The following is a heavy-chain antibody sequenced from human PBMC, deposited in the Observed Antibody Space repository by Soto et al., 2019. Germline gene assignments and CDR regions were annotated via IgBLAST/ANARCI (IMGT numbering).Heavy chain of an antibody. CDR2: INPSGGST. CDR1: GYTFTSYY. J-gene: IGHJ6*02. CDR3: ARDMGTLLWFRALFTNYYYYYGMDV. D-gene: IGHD3-10*01. Sequence: ASVKVSCKASGYTFTSYYMHWVRQAPRQGLEWMGIINPSGGSTSYAQKFQGRVTMTRDTSTSTVYMELSSLRSEDTAVYYCARDMGTLLWFRALFTNYYYYYGMDVWGQGTTVTGSS. V-gene: IGHV1-46*01.